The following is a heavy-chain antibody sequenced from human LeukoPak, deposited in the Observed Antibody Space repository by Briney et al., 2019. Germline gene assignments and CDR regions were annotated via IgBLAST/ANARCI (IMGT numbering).Heavy chain of an antibody. V-gene: IGHV4-4*02. D-gene: IGHD5-24*01. CDR1: GGSISSSNW. J-gene: IGHJ3*02. Sequence: SGTLSLTCAVSGGSISSSNWWSWVRQPPGKGLEWIGEIYHSGSTNYNPSLKSRVTISVDKSKNQFSLKLSSVTAADTAVYYCAKQGEMATIDAFDIWGQGTMVTVSS. CDR3: AKQGEMATIDAFDI. CDR2: IYHSGST.